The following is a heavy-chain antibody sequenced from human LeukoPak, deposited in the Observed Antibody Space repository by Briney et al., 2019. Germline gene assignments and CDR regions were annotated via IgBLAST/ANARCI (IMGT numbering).Heavy chain of an antibody. V-gene: IGHV4-59*01. CDR2: IYYSGST. J-gene: IGHJ6*03. Sequence: PSETLSLTCAVYGGSFSGYYWSWIRQPPGKGLEWIGYIYYSGSTNYNPSLKSRVTISVDTSKNQFSLKLSSVTAADTAVYYCAREGYCSGGSCYSRNYYYYMDVWGKGTTVTVSS. D-gene: IGHD2-15*01. CDR3: AREGYCSGGSCYSRNYYYYMDV. CDR1: GGSFSGYY.